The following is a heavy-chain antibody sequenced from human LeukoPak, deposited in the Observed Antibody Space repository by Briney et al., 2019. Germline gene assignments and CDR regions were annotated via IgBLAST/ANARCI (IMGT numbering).Heavy chain of an antibody. J-gene: IGHJ4*02. CDR3: ARPTLTYYDFWSGFDFDY. CDR2: ISGSGGST. V-gene: IGHV3-23*01. Sequence: GGSLRLSCAASGFTFSSYAMSWVRQAPGKGLEWVSAISGSGGSTYYADSVKGRFTISRDNSKNTLYLQMNSLRAEDTAVYYCARPTLTYYDFWSGFDFDYWGQGTLVTVSS. CDR1: GFTFSSYA. D-gene: IGHD3-3*01.